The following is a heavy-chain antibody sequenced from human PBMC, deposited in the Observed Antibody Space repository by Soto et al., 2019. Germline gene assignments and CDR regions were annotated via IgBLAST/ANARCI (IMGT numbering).Heavy chain of an antibody. D-gene: IGHD4-17*01. Sequence: QVQLVQSGGGGVQPGRSLRLSCAASGFTFSTYGMHWVRQAPGRGLEWVAVIWSDGNNKYYRDSVKGRFTISRDNSKDTLYLQMDSLRAEDTAVYYCARALLGYGDYVYGYWGQGTLVTVSS. V-gene: IGHV3-33*01. CDR3: ARALLGYGDYVYGY. J-gene: IGHJ4*02. CDR1: GFTFSTYG. CDR2: IWSDGNNK.